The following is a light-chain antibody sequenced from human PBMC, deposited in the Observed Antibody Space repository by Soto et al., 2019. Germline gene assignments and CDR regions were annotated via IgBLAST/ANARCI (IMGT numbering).Light chain of an antibody. Sequence: EIVVTQSPATLSVSPGARVPLSCRASQSVSSSLAWYQQRPGQAPRLLIYDTSTRAPGIAARFSGSGSGTEFTLTISSLQSEDVAVYYCQQYVHWPPGTFGQGTRLEI. V-gene: IGKV3-15*01. CDR3: QQYVHWPPGT. CDR1: QSVSSS. J-gene: IGKJ5*01. CDR2: DTS.